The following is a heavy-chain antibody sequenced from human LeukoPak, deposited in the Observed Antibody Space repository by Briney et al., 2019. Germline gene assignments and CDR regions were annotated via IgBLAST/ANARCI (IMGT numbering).Heavy chain of an antibody. J-gene: IGHJ4*02. V-gene: IGHV3-48*03. CDR1: GFIFRSYE. D-gene: IGHD3-10*01. CDR3: ARVADYGAGGYLHDDY. CDR2: ISASASTT. Sequence: GGSLRLSCAGSGFIFRSYEMNWVRQAPGKGLEGVAYISASASTTYYADSVKGRFTISRDNAKNSLYLQMNSPRAEDTAVYYCARVADYGAGGYLHDDYWGQGTLVTVSS.